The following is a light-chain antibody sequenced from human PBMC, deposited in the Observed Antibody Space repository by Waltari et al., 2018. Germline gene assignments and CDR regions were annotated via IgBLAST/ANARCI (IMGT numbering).Light chain of an antibody. CDR2: GAS. CDR1: QSVSSSY. Sequence: EIVLTQSPGTLSLSPGERATLSCRASQSVSSSYLALYQQKPGQPPRLLIYGASSRATGIPDRFSGSGSGTDFALTISRLEPEDFAVYYCQQYATSPPYTFGQGTKLEIK. J-gene: IGKJ2*01. V-gene: IGKV3-20*01. CDR3: QQYATSPPYT.